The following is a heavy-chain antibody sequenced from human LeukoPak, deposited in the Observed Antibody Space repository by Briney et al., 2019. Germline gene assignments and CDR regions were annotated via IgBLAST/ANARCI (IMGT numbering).Heavy chain of an antibody. J-gene: IGHJ4*02. CDR2: INHSGST. V-gene: IGHV4-34*01. CDR1: GGSFSGYY. Sequence: PSETLSLTCAVYGGSFSGYYWSWIRQPPGKGLECIGEINHSGSTNYNPSLKSRVTISVDTSKNQFSLKLSSVTAADTAVYYCARGVGIWSGYYISHALDYWGQGTLVTVSS. D-gene: IGHD3-3*01. CDR3: ARGVGIWSGYYISHALDY.